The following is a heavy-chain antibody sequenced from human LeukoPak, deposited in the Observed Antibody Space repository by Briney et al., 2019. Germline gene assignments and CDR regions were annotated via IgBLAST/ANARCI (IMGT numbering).Heavy chain of an antibody. CDR3: ARDLRYYDSSGYLP. V-gene: IGHV1-69*06. CDR1: GYTFTNYD. Sequence: SVKVSCKATGYTFTNYDINWVRQAPGQGLEWMGRIIPIFGTANYAQKFQGRVTITADKSTSTAYMELSSLRSEDTAVYYCARDLRYYDSSGYLPWGQGTLVTVSS. CDR2: IIPIFGTA. J-gene: IGHJ5*02. D-gene: IGHD3-22*01.